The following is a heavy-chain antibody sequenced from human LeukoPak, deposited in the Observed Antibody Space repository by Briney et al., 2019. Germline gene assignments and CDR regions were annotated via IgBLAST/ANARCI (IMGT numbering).Heavy chain of an antibody. D-gene: IGHD2-2*01. CDR1: GFTFSSYA. Sequence: PGGSLRLSCAASGFTFSSYAMSWVRQAPGKGLEWVSAISGSGGSTYYADSVKGRFAISRDNSKNTLYLQMNSLRAEDTAVYYCAKDRRACSSTSCYSYYYGMDVWGQGTTVTVSS. CDR3: AKDRRACSSTSCYSYYYGMDV. V-gene: IGHV3-23*01. CDR2: ISGSGGST. J-gene: IGHJ6*02.